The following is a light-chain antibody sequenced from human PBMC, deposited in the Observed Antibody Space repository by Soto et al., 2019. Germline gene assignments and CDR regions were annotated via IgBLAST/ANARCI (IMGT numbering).Light chain of an antibody. CDR3: QQYNSSSIT. CDR1: QSISSW. Sequence: DIQMTQSPSTLSASVGDRVTITCRASQSISSWLAWYQQKPGKAPKLLIYDASSLESGVPSRFSGSGSGTEFTLTISSLQPDDFATYYCQQYNSSSITFGQWTRLEIK. CDR2: DAS. V-gene: IGKV1-5*01. J-gene: IGKJ5*01.